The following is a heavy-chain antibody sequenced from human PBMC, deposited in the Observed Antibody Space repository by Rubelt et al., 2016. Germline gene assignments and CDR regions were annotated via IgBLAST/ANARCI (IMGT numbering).Heavy chain of an antibody. CDR1: GFTVSSNY. V-gene: IGHV3-53*01. Sequence: EVQLVESGGGLIQPGGSLRLSCAASGFTVSSNYMSWVRQAPGKGLEWVSVIYSGGSTYYADSVKGRVTMSRDNAKKTLYLQMNSLRAEETSVYYCARDGDSSGYYVDYFDYWGQGTLVTVSS. CDR2: IYSGGST. CDR3: ARDGDSSGYYVDYFDY. J-gene: IGHJ4*02. D-gene: IGHD3-22*01.